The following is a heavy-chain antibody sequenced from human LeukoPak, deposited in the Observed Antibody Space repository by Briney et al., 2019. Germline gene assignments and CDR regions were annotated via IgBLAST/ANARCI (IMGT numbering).Heavy chain of an antibody. J-gene: IGHJ4*02. CDR2: IYYSGST. D-gene: IGHD3-22*01. CDR1: GGSFSGYS. Sequence: SETLSLTCAVYGGSFSGYSWRWIRQPPGKGLEWIGYIYYSGSTYYNPSLKSRVTISVDTSKNQFSLKLSSVTAADTAVYYCASDYYDSSGRYYFDYWGQGTLVTVSS. CDR3: ASDYYDSSGRYYFDY. V-gene: IGHV4-30-4*07.